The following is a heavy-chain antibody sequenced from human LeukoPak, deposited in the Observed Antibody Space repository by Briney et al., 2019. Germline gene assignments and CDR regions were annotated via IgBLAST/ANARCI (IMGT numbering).Heavy chain of an antibody. D-gene: IGHD3-22*01. J-gene: IGHJ4*02. Sequence: PGGSLRLSCAASGFTFSSYAMSWVRQAPGKGLEWVSAISGSGGSTYYADSVKGRFTISRDNSKNTLYLQMNSLRAEDTAVYYCAKDHYYDSSGPTYYFDYWGQGTLVTVSS. CDR2: ISGSGGST. CDR1: GFTFSSYA. CDR3: AKDHYYDSSGPTYYFDY. V-gene: IGHV3-23*01.